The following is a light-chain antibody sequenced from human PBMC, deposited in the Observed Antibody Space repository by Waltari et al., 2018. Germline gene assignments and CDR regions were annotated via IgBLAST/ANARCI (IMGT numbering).Light chain of an antibody. CDR1: ALPEKY. J-gene: IGLJ2*01. CDR3: FSTDTSGRGL. CDR2: EDS. V-gene: IGLV3-10*01. Sequence: SYELTQPPSVSVSPGQTARITCSGDALPEKYVYWYQQKSGQAPLLLIYEDSKRPSEVRERVSGSSSGTMATVTISGAQVEDEADYYCFSTDTSGRGLFGGGTKLTVL.